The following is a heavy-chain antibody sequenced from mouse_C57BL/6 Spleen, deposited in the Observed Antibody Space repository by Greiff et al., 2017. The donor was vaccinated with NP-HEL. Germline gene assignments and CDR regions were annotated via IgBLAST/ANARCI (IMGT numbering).Heavy chain of an antibody. CDR1: GYTFTDYN. V-gene: IGHV1-18*01. J-gene: IGHJ3*01. CDR3: ASGDYYGSEAWFAY. D-gene: IGHD1-1*01. Sequence: EVQLQQSGPELVKPGASVKIPCKASGYTFTDYNMDWVKQSHGKSLEWIGDINPNNGGTIYNQKFKGKATLTVDKSSSTAYMELRSLTSEDTAVYYCASGDYYGSEAWFAYWGQGTLVTVSA. CDR2: INPNNGGT.